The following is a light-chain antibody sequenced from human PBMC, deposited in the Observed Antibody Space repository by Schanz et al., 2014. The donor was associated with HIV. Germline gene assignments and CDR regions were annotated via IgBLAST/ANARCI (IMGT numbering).Light chain of an antibody. CDR3: TSHGGTNTFLLL. J-gene: IGLJ2*01. Sequence: QSVLTQPASVSGSPGQSITISCTGTSSDVGGYNYVSWYQQHPGKAPKLIIYEVYKRPSGVPNRFSGSKSANTASLTVSGLQPEDEADYYCTSHGGTNTFLLLFGGGTKLTVL. CDR2: EVY. CDR1: SSDVGGYNY. V-gene: IGLV2-8*01.